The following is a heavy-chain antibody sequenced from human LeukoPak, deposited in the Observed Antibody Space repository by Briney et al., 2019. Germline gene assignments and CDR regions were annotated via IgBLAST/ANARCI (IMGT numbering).Heavy chain of an antibody. CDR1: GFTFSSYA. CDR3: AKDLYPVYYYDSSGYRFDY. V-gene: IGHV3-23*01. D-gene: IGHD3-22*01. J-gene: IGHJ4*02. Sequence: GGSLRLSCAASGFTFSSYAMSWVRHAPGKGLEGVSAISGSGGSTYYADSVKGRFTISRDNSKNTLYLQMNSLRAEDTAVYYRAKDLYPVYYYDSSGYRFDYWGQGTLVTVSS. CDR2: ISGSGGST.